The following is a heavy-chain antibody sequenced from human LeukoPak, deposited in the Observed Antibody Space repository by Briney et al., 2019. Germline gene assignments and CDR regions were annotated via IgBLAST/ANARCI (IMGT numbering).Heavy chain of an antibody. CDR1: GSTFTTYS. V-gene: IGHV3-21*04. D-gene: IGHD4-23*01. Sequence: GGSLRLSCEASGSTFTTYSMTWVRQAPGKGLEWVSIISSGSSAIFSADSVKGRFTISRDNSKNTLYLQMNSLRAEDTAVYYCARVGGNQPPWGQGTLVTVSS. J-gene: IGHJ5*02. CDR3: ARVGGNQPP. CDR2: ISSGSSAI.